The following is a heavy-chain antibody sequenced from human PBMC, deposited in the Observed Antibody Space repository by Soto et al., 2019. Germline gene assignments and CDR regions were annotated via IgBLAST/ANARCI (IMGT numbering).Heavy chain of an antibody. CDR2: IYYSGNT. V-gene: IGHV4-30-4*01. CDR3: ARASAYTASDFDY. J-gene: IGHJ4*02. D-gene: IGHD5-18*01. Sequence: QMQLQESGPGLVKPSQTLSLTCTVSGGSISSGDYYWSWIRQPPGKGLEWIGYIYYSGNTHYNPSLKSRVTLSVDTSNNQFSLKLSSVTAADTAVYYCARASAYTASDFDYWGQGTLVTVSS. CDR1: GGSISSGDYY.